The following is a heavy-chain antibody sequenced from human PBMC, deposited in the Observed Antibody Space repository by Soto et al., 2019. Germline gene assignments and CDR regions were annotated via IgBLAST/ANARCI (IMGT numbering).Heavy chain of an antibody. Sequence: EVLLVESGGGIVQPGGSLRLSCTTSRFPFGGEWMHWVRQVPGKGLEWVSRMNKDGSLIAYADSVRGRLTISRDNAKSTLYLQMNSLRPEDTALYFCVRPYGDPPGWGQGTLVTVSS. J-gene: IGHJ4*02. CDR3: VRPYGDPPG. CDR1: RFPFGGEW. D-gene: IGHD4-17*01. V-gene: IGHV3-74*01. CDR2: MNKDGSLI.